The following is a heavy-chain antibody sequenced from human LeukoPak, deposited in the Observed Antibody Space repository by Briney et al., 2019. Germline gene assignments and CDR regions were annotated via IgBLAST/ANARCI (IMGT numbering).Heavy chain of an antibody. CDR1: GGSLSGYY. V-gene: IGHV4-34*01. J-gene: IGHJ4*02. D-gene: IGHD3-22*01. CDR2: INHSGST. CDR3: ARGLPYYYDSSGYFDY. Sequence: PSETLSLTCAVYGGSLSGYYWSWIRQPPGKGLEWIGEINHSGSTNYNPSLKSRVTISVDTSKNQFSLKLSSVTAADTAVYYCARGLPYYYDSSGYFDYWGQGTLVTVSS.